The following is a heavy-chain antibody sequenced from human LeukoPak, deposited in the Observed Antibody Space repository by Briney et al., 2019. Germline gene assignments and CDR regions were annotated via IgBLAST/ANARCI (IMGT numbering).Heavy chain of an antibody. CDR1: GFTLRSYT. D-gene: IGHD5-12*01. CDR2: ISGSGGTT. J-gene: IGHJ4*02. CDR3: AKDRSGYDSYGQYYFDY. V-gene: IGHV3-23*01. Sequence: PGGSLRLSCAASGFTLRSYTMNWVRQAPGKGLEFVSGISGSGGTTYYADSVKGRFTIFRDNSDNTLYLQMDSLRVEDTALYYCAKDRSGYDSYGQYYFDYWGQGALVTVSP.